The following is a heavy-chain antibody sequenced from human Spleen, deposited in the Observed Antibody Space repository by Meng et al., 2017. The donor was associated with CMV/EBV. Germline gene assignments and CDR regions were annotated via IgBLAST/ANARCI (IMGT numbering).Heavy chain of an antibody. Sequence: GGSLRLSCAVSGFTFRSYWMTWVRQAPGKGLEWVANIKYDGSEKYYVDSVKGRFTISRDNSKNTVYVQMNSLRPEDTAVYYCAKDRVEFYQASGSYFDYWGLGTLVTVSS. CDR2: IKYDGSEK. J-gene: IGHJ4*02. V-gene: IGHV3-7*01. D-gene: IGHD3-10*01. CDR1: GFTFRSYW. CDR3: AKDRVEFYQASGSYFDY.